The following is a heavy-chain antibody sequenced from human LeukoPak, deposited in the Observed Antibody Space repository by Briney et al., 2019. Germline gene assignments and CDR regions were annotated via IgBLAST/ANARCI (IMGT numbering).Heavy chain of an antibody. J-gene: IGHJ4*02. CDR2: ISGSGGST. CDR3: AKDEGYSYGCDY. V-gene: IGHV3-23*01. D-gene: IGHD5-18*01. Sequence: GGSLRLSCAASGFTFSNYAMSWVRQAPGRGLEWVSGISGSGGSTNYADSVKGRLIISRDNSKNTLYLQMNSLRAEDTAVYYCAKDEGYSYGCDYWGQGTLVTVSS. CDR1: GFTFSNYA.